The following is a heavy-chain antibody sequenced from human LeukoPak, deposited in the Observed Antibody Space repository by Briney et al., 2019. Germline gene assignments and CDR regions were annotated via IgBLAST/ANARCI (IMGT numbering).Heavy chain of an antibody. CDR1: GGSISSSSYY. CDR3: ARSQYYYDSSTVFDY. CDR2: IYYSGST. Sequence: TSETLSLTCTVSGGSISSSSYYWGWIRQPPGKGLEWIGSIYYSGSTYYNPSLKSRVTISVDTSKNQFSLKLSSVTAADTAVYYCARSQYYYDSSTVFDYWGQGTLVTVSS. D-gene: IGHD3-22*01. V-gene: IGHV4-39*07. J-gene: IGHJ4*02.